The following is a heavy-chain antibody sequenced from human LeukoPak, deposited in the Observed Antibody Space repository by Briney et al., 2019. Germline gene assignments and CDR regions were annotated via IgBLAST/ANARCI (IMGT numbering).Heavy chain of an antibody. CDR3: ARGGGLDV. CDR1: GFTFSSYW. D-gene: IGHD3-16*01. J-gene: IGHJ6*02. V-gene: IGHV3-7*03. CDR2: INHNGNVN. Sequence: GGSLRLSCAASGFTFSSYWMNWARQAPGKGLEWVASINHNGNVNYYVDSVKGRFTISRDNAKNSLYLQMSNLRAEDTAVYFYARGGGLDVWGQGATVTVSS.